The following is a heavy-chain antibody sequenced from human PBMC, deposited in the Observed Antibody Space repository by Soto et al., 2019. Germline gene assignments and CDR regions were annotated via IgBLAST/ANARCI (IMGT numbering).Heavy chain of an antibody. V-gene: IGHV3-33*01. CDR1: GITFNRNG. D-gene: IGHD1-1*01. CDR2: IWHDGSKE. CDR3: ARDRSAGNYFYYGMDV. J-gene: IGHJ6*02. Sequence: QEQLVESGGGVVQPGRSLRLSCAASGITFNRNGMHWVRQAPGKGLEWVAVIWHDGSKEHYSDSVKGRFTISRDNSKKTLYLQMNSVRAEDTAVYYCARDRSAGNYFYYGMDVCGQGTTVTVSS.